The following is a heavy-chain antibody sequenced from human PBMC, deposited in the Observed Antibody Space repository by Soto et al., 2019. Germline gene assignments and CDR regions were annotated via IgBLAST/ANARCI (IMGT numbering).Heavy chain of an antibody. CDR3: ARDRHYYGSGSYYNGYNYMDV. D-gene: IGHD3-10*01. J-gene: IGHJ6*03. V-gene: IGHV3-7*01. Sequence: GGSLRLSCAASGFTFSSYWMSWVRQAPGKGLEWVANIKQDGSEKYYVDSVKGRFTISRDNAKNSLYLQMNSLRAEDTAVYYCARDRHYYGSGSYYNGYNYMDVWGKGTTVTVSS. CDR2: IKQDGSEK. CDR1: GFTFSSYW.